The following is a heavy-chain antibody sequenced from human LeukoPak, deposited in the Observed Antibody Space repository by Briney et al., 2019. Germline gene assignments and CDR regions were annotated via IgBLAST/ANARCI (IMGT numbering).Heavy chain of an antibody. D-gene: IGHD6-13*01. CDR3: ASSDRIVAAAGPKLDY. V-gene: IGHV4-34*01. CDR2: INHSGST. Sequence: SETLSLTCTDSGGSISSHYWSWIRQPPGKGPEWIGEINHSGSTNYNRSLRSRVTISVDTSKNQFSLKLSSMTAADTAVYYCASSDRIVAAAGPKLDYWGQGTLVTVSS. J-gene: IGHJ4*02. CDR1: GGSISSHY.